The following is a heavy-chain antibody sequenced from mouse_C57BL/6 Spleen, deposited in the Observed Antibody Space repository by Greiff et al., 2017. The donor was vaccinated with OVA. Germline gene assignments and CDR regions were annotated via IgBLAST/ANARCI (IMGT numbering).Heavy chain of an antibody. CDR1: GFTFSDYY. Sequence: EVMLVESEGGLVQPGSSMKLSCTASGFTFSDYYMAWVRQVPEKGLEWVANINYDGSSTYYLDSLKSRFIISRDNAKNILYLQMSSLKSEDTATYYCARGGPYAMDYWGQGTSVTVSS. J-gene: IGHJ4*01. V-gene: IGHV5-16*01. CDR3: ARGGPYAMDY. CDR2: INYDGSST.